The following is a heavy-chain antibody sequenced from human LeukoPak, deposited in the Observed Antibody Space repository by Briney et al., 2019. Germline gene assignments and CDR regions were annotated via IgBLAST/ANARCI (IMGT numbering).Heavy chain of an antibody. J-gene: IGHJ4*02. V-gene: IGHV3-7*01. CDR2: IKQDGSEK. D-gene: IGHD3-9*01. CDR1: GFTFSSYW. CDR3: ARDRRGGGLTKGISDY. Sequence: GGSLRLSCAASGFTFSSYWMSWVRQAPGKGLEWVANIKQDGSEKYYVDSVKGRFTISRDNAKNSLYLQMNSLRAEDTAVYYCARDRRGGGLTKGISDYWGQGTLVTVSS.